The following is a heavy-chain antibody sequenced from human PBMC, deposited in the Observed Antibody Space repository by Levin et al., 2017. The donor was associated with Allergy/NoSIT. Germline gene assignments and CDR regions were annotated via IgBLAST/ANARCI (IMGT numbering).Heavy chain of an antibody. Sequence: SETLSLTCAVSGGSISSGGYSWSWIRPPPGTGLEWIGNIYLSGSTYYNPSLKSRVTISVDRSKTPFSLNLSSVTAADTAVYYGARGAGYSYGYYFDYWGQGTLVTVSS. CDR3: ARGAGYSYGYYFDY. D-gene: IGHD5-18*01. J-gene: IGHJ4*02. CDR2: IYLSGST. V-gene: IGHV4-30-2*01. CDR1: GGSISSGGYS.